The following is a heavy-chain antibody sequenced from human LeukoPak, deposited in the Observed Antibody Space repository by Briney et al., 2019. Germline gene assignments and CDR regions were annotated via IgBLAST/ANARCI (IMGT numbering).Heavy chain of an antibody. Sequence: GGSLRLSCVGSGFTFRSHAMSWVRQAPEKGLEFVSGIYENGGTTYYADSVKGRFSISRDNSKNTLYLQMDSLRGEDTAAYYCAKDFRIGYSAHFDYWGQGALVTVSS. D-gene: IGHD2-21*01. CDR3: AKDFRIGYSAHFDY. V-gene: IGHV3-23*01. CDR2: IYENGGTT. CDR1: GFTFRSHA. J-gene: IGHJ4*02.